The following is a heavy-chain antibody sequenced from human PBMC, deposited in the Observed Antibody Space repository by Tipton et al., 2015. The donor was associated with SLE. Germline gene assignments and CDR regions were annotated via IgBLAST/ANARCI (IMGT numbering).Heavy chain of an antibody. CDR1: GGSISSYY. V-gene: IGHV4-59*08. D-gene: IGHD2-15*01. J-gene: IGHJ4*02. CDR2: IYYSGST. Sequence: TLSLTCTVSGGSISSYYWSWIRQPPGKELEWIGYIYYSGSTNCNPSLKSRVTISVDTSKNQFSLRLSSVTAADTAVYYCARGGPYYFFDYWGQGTLVTVSS. CDR3: ARGGPYYFFDY.